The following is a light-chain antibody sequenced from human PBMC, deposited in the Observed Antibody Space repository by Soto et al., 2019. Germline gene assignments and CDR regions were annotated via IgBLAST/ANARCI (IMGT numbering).Light chain of an antibody. J-gene: IGKJ1*01. V-gene: IGKV1-39*01. CDR1: QGISNH. Sequence: QLTQSPSSLSASVEDRVIITCRASQGISNHLNWYQQKPGKAPKLLIFAASSLQSGVPSRFSGSRSGPDFTLTISSLQPEDFATYYCRQSYSSPPTFGQGTKVDI. CDR2: AAS. CDR3: RQSYSSPPT.